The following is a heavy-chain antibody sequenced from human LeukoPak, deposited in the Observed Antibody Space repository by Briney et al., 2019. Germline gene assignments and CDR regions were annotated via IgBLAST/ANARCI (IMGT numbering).Heavy chain of an antibody. V-gene: IGHV3-23*01. Sequence: PGGSLRLSCAASGFTFSTYAMSCVRQAPGKGLEWVSSISGSGGSTFYADSVKGRFTISRDNSKNTLYLQMNSLRAEDTAIYYCAKRITGVTRSAFDFWGQGTMVTVSS. CDR2: ISGSGGST. CDR1: GFTFSTYA. CDR3: AKRITGVTRSAFDF. D-gene: IGHD1-14*01. J-gene: IGHJ3*01.